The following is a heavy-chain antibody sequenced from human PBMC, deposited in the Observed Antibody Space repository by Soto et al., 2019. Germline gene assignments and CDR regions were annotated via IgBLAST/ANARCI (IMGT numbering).Heavy chain of an antibody. CDR1: GDSIGNSH. Sequence: PSETLSHTCPASGDSIGNSHWSWIRQPPGKGLEWIGLTFSRGSATYNPSLKRRVTISVDTSKNQLSLKLNSVTAADTAVYFCERHHPRTLAALEIPFDFWGKGTLVTVSS. D-gene: IGHD6-25*01. J-gene: IGHJ4*02. V-gene: IGHV4-4*09. CDR3: ERHHPRTLAALEIPFDF. CDR2: TFSRGSA.